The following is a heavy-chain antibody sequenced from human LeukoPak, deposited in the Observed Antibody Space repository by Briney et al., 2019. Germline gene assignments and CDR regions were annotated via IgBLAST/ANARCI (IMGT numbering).Heavy chain of an antibody. CDR2: ISAYNGNT. D-gene: IGHD6-19*01. CDR3: ARDVTGGGWYRDDFDY. V-gene: IGHV1-18*01. Sequence: ASVKVSCKASGYTFTSYGISWVRQAPGQGLEWMGWISAYNGNTNYAQKLQGRVTMTTDTSTSTAYMELRSLRSDDTAVYYCARDVTGGGWYRDDFDYWGQGTLVTVSS. J-gene: IGHJ4*02. CDR1: GYTFTSYG.